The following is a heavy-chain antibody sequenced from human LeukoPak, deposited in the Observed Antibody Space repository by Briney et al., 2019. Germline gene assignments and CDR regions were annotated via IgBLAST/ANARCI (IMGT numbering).Heavy chain of an antibody. CDR2: IIPIFGTA. CDR1: GGTFRSYA. J-gene: IGHJ6*03. Sequence: SVKVSCMASGGTFRSYAISWVRQAPGQGLEWMGGIIPIFGTANYAQKFQGRVTITTDESTSTAYMELSSLRSEDTAVYYCARTRFLEWLTYYYYYMDVWGKGTTVTVSS. CDR3: ARTRFLEWLTYYYYYMDV. V-gene: IGHV1-69*05. D-gene: IGHD3-3*01.